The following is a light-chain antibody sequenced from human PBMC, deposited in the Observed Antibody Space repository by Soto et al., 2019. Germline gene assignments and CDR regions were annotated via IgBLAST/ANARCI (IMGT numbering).Light chain of an antibody. CDR2: EGS. CDR3: CSSAGGSTFVV. J-gene: IGLJ2*01. CDR1: SSDVGSYNL. Sequence: QSVLTQPAYVSGSPGQSITISCTGTSSDVGSYNLVSWYQQHPGKAPKLMIYEGSKRPSGVSNRFSGAKSGNTASLTISGLQPEDDADYYCCSSAGGSTFVVFGGGTKVTVL. V-gene: IGLV2-23*03.